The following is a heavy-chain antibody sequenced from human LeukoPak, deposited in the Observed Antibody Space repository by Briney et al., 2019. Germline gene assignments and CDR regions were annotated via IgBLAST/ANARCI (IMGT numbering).Heavy chain of an antibody. CDR2: IYYTGST. V-gene: IGHV4-31*03. Sequence: PSQTLSLTCTVSGGSISSGGHYWSWIRQEPGKGLEWIGYIYYTGSTDYNPSLKSRVTISVDTSKNQFSLRLTSVTAADTAVYYCARVPVVWGQGTLVTVSS. CDR1: GGSISSGGHY. CDR3: ARVPVV. J-gene: IGHJ4*02. D-gene: IGHD2-2*01.